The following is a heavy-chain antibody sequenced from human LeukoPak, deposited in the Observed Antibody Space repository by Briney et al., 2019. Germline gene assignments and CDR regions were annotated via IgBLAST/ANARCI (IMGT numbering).Heavy chain of an antibody. Sequence: SETLSLTCTVSGGSISRGDYYWSWLRQPPGKGLEWSVIIDSGGMTFNSPSLKWRLTISADTSRNHFPLRLSSVTAAGTALYFCARHFDHPTAYFASWGQRSLVTVSS. D-gene: IGHD1-14*01. CDR2: IDSGGMT. CDR1: GGSISRGDYY. V-gene: IGHV4-39*01. J-gene: IGHJ4*02. CDR3: ARHFDHPTAYFAS.